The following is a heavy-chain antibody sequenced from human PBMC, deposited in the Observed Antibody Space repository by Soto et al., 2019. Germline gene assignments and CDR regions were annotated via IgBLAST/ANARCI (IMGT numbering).Heavy chain of an antibody. CDR2: ISHDGSHE. CDR1: GLTFSTSA. D-gene: IGHD3-10*01. Sequence: QGQLHESGGGVVQPGRSLRLSCAASGLTFSTSAMHWVRQAPGKGLEWVAMISHDGSHEYYVDSVKGRFSVSRDNSHNLLHLQMNSLRIEDTAVYFCARNSDHRLVRGWLDPWGQGTLVTVSS. CDR3: ARNSDHRLVRGWLDP. J-gene: IGHJ5*02. V-gene: IGHV3-30-3*01.